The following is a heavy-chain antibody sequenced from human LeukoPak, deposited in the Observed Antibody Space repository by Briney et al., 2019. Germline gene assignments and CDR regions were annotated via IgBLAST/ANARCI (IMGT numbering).Heavy chain of an antibody. CDR2: IYGDGST. V-gene: IGHV3-53*01. Sequence: HPGGSLRLSCGASGFTVKNNYMNWVRQAPGKGLEWVSGIYGDGSTYYADSVKGRFTISRDNSKNTLYLQMNGLRAEDTAVYYCARGMVGATYFDYWGQGTLVTVSS. CDR1: GFTVKNNY. J-gene: IGHJ4*02. CDR3: ARGMVGATYFDY. D-gene: IGHD1-26*01.